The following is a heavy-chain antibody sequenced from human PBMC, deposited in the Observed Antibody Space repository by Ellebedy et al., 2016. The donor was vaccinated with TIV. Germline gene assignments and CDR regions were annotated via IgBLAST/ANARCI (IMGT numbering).Heavy chain of an antibody. D-gene: IGHD3-10*01. CDR2: SYYTGST. J-gene: IGHJ5*02. V-gene: IGHV4-39*01. CDR3: ARWFGELLYVRWFDP. Sequence: SETLSLTCTVSGDSISRSSYYWGWIRQPPGKGLEWIGSSYYTGSTDYNPSLKSRVAISADTSKNQFSLRLRSVTAEDTAVYYCARWFGELLYVRWFDPWGQGTLVTVSS. CDR1: GDSISRSSYY.